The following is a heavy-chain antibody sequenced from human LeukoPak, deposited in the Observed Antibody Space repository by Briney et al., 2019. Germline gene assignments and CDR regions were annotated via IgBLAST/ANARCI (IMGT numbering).Heavy chain of an antibody. CDR3: TREVQAAGKTLDY. D-gene: IGHD6-13*01. CDR2: ISSNSNFI. Sequence: GGSLRLSCAAPGFIFSSYSMNWVRQAPGKGLEWVSSISSNSNFIYYADSVKGRFTISRDNAKNTLYLQMNSLRAEDTAVYYCTREVQAAGKTLDYWGQGTLITVSS. CDR1: GFIFSSYS. J-gene: IGHJ4*02. V-gene: IGHV3-21*01.